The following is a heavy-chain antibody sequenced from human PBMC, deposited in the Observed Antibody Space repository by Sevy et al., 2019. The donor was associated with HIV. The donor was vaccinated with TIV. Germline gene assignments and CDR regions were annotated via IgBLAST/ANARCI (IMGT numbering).Heavy chain of an antibody. D-gene: IGHD4-17*01. CDR2: IWNDGSNK. CDR1: GFTFSDFG. CDR3: ARDLEFYDYGDYGPAFMPDY. V-gene: IGHV3-33*01. Sequence: GGSLRLSCAASGFTFSDFGMQWVRQAPGKGLQWVAVIWNDGSNKYYADSVKGRFTISRDIAKNTLHLQMNSLRAEDTAVYYCARDLEFYDYGDYGPAFMPDYWGQGTLVTVSS. J-gene: IGHJ4*02.